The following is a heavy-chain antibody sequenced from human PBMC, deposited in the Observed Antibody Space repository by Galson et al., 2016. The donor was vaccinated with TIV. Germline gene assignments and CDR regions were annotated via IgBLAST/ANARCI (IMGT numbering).Heavy chain of an antibody. V-gene: IGHV1-69*13. CDR2: ILPIFGAA. CDR1: GGTFNIYA. D-gene: IGHD6-19*01. J-gene: IGHJ6*03. Sequence: SVKVSCKASGGTFNIYAISWVRQAPGQGLEWMGGILPIFGAATYAQKFQGRVTITADESTNTAYMELSSLKSDDTAMYYCARPSSSCRGCSYYYYMGVGDKGTTATVSS. CDR3: ARPSSSCRGCSYYYYMGV.